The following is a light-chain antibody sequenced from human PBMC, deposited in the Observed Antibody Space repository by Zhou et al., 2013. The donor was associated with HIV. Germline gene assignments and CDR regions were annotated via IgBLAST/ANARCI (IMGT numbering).Light chain of an antibody. CDR1: QSVSSY. CDR2: DAS. Sequence: EIVLTQSPATLSLSPGERATLSCRASQSVSSYLAWYQQKPGQAPRLLIYDASTRATGIPARFSGSGSGTDFTLTISSLEPEDFALYYCQHRANWQFTFGGGSKVEIK. CDR3: QHRANWQFT. J-gene: IGKJ4*01. V-gene: IGKV3-11*01.